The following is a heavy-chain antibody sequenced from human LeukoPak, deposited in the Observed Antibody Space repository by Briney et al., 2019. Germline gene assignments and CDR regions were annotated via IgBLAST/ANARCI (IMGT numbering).Heavy chain of an antibody. CDR2: ISYDGSNK. Sequence: GRSLRLSCAASGFTFSSYGMHWVRQAPGKGLEWVAVISYDGSNKYYADSVKGRFTISRDNSKNTLYLQMNSLRAEDTAVYCCARMTTVGSHYWGQGTLVTDSS. D-gene: IGHD4-17*01. V-gene: IGHV3-30*03. CDR3: ARMTTVGSHY. CDR1: GFTFSSYG. J-gene: IGHJ4*02.